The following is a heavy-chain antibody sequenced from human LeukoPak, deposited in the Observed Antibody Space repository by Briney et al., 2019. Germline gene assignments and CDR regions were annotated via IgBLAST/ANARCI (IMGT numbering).Heavy chain of an antibody. D-gene: IGHD5-12*01. CDR1: GFTFINYW. J-gene: IGHJ4*02. CDR2: INQPGSKK. V-gene: IGHV3-7*01. Sequence: GGSLRLSCAASGFTFINYWMSWVRQAPGKGLEGVANINQPGSKKYYVDSVKGRFTISRDNAKNSLYLQMNSLRVEDTAVYYCARDPGYSGYDSDWGQGTLVTVSS. CDR3: ARDPGYSGYDSD.